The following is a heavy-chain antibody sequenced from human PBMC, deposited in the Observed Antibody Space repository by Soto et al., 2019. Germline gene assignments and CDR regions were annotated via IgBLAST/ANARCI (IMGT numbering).Heavy chain of an antibody. CDR2: IYSGGST. CDR1: GFTVSSNY. CDR3: AREYGGCISTSCYEAYGPDDDGWYFDL. J-gene: IGHJ2*01. D-gene: IGHD2-2*01. V-gene: IGHV3-66*01. Sequence: EVQLVESGGGLVQPGGSLRLSCAASGFTVSSNYMSWVRQAPGKGLEWVSVIYSGGSTYYADSVKGRFTISRDNSKNTLYLQXXSXGXXDTAVYYCAREYGGCISTSCYEAYGPDDDGWYFDLWGRGTLVTVSS.